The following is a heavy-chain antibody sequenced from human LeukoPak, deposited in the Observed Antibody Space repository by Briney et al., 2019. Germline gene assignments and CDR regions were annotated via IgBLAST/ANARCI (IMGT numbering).Heavy chain of an antibody. D-gene: IGHD3-22*01. V-gene: IGHV3-48*03. Sequence: GGSLRLSCAASGFTFSSYEMNWVRQAPGKGLEWVSYISSSGSTIYYADSVKGRFTISRDNAKNSLYLQMNSLRAEDTAVYYCAGGPSSGYYPIDYWGQGTLVTVSS. CDR3: AGGPSSGYYPIDY. CDR1: GFTFSSYE. J-gene: IGHJ4*02. CDR2: ISSSGSTI.